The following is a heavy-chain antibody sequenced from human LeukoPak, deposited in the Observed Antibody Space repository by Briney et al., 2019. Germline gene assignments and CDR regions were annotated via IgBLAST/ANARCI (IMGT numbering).Heavy chain of an antibody. Sequence: PGGSLRLSCAASGVTVSSNYMSWVRQAPGKGLEWVSVIYSGGSTYYADSVKGRFTISRDNSKNTLYLQMNSLRAEDTAVYYCARRPKGGAFDIWGQGTMVTVSS. J-gene: IGHJ3*02. CDR3: ARRPKGGAFDI. V-gene: IGHV3-66*02. CDR1: GVTVSSNY. D-gene: IGHD2-15*01. CDR2: IYSGGST.